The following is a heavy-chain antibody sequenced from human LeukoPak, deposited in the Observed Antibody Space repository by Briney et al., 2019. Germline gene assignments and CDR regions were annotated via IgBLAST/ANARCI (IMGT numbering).Heavy chain of an antibody. CDR2: MNPNSGNT. CDR1: GYTFTSYE. D-gene: IGHD2-2*01. J-gene: IGHJ4*02. V-gene: IGHV1-8*01. Sequence: ASVKVSCKASGYTFTSYEINWVRQATGQGLEWMGWMNPNSGNTGYAQKFQGRVTMTRNTSISTAYMELSSLRSEDTAVYYCARGVRIVVVPAAQYYFDYWGQGTLVTVSS. CDR3: ARGVRIVVVPAAQYYFDY.